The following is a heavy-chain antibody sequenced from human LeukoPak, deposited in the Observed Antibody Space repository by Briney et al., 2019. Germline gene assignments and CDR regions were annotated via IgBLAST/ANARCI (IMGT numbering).Heavy chain of an antibody. CDR2: IYYSGST. D-gene: IGHD3/OR15-3a*01. Sequence: PSETLSLTCTVSGGSISSGGYYWSWIRLHPGKGLEWIGYIYYSGSTYYNPSLKSRVTISVDTSKNQFSLKLSSVTAADTAVYYCARGGTGNDAFGIWGQGTMVTVSS. V-gene: IGHV4-31*03. CDR1: GGSISSGGYY. CDR3: ARGGTGNDAFGI. J-gene: IGHJ3*02.